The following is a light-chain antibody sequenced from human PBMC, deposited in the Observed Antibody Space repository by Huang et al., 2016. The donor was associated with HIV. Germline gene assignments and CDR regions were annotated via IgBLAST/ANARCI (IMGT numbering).Light chain of an antibody. CDR2: DTA. CDR1: QSVITY. J-gene: IGKJ1*01. Sequence: EIVMAQSPATLSLSPGQRATLSCRASQSVITYLAWFQHRPGQAPRLLIYDTAIRATGIPARFGGSGSGTDFTLTISSLEPGDFAVYYCQQRSHWPWTFGQGTRVEI. V-gene: IGKV3-11*01. CDR3: QQRSHWPWT.